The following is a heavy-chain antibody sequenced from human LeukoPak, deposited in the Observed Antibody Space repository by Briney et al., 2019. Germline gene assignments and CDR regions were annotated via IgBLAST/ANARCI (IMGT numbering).Heavy chain of an antibody. J-gene: IGHJ6*04. CDR1: GYSFTSYW. D-gene: IGHD3-10*01. V-gene: IGHV5-10-1*01. CDR3: ARQSRSFREVIIHYYYYGMDV. Sequence: GESLKISCKGSGYSFTSYWISWVRQMPGKGLEWMGRIDPSDSYTNYSPSFQGHVTISADKSISTAYLQWSSLKASDTAMYYCARQSRSFREVIIHYYYYGMDVWGKGTTVTVSS. CDR2: IDPSDSYT.